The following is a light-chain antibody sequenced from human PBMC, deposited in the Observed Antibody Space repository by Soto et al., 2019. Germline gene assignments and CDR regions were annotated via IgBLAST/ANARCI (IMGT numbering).Light chain of an antibody. CDR2: EVY. CDR3: SSFTTSYFYG. CDR1: GSDIRAYNY. V-gene: IGLV2-14*01. J-gene: IGLJ1*01. Sequence: QSALTQPASVSGSPGQSITISCTGTGSDIRAYNYVSWYQQHAGKTPKLIIYEVYHRPTRASTRFYACKSTYAACLTISRRQGEDEADYYCSSFTTSYFYGFGTGTKVIVL.